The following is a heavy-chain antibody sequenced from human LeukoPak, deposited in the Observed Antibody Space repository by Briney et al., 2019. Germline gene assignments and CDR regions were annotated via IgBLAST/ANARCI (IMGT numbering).Heavy chain of an antibody. D-gene: IGHD4-17*01. Sequence: GGSLRLSCAASGFTFSSYGMSWVRQAPGKGLEWVSIISGSGGSKNYADSVKSRFTISRDNSKNTLYLQMNSLRAEDTAVYYCARITVATSYGGDYWGQGTLVTVSS. CDR3: ARITVATSYGGDY. CDR2: ISGSGGSK. V-gene: IGHV3-23*01. J-gene: IGHJ4*02. CDR1: GFTFSSYG.